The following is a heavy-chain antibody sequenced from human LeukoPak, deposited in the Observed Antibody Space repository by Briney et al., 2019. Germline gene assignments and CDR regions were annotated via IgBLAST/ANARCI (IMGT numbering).Heavy chain of an antibody. D-gene: IGHD2-2*02. CDR1: GGSVSDNH. CDR2: IHSSGST. CDR3: AREVRRYCASTTCYMDFFFDY. J-gene: IGHJ4*02. V-gene: IGHV4-4*07. Sequence: SETLSLTCDVSGGSVSDNHWSWIRLAAGKGLEWIGRIHSSGSTSYNPSLKSRVTLSIDTSKNEFALKLSSMTAADTAVYYCAREVRRYCASTTCYMDFFFDYWGQGTLVNVSS.